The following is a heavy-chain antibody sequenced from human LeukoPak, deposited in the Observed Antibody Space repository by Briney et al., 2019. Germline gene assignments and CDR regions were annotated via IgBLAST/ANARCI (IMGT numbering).Heavy chain of an antibody. CDR3: ARDAVSTVTAGGIDY. J-gene: IGHJ4*02. D-gene: IGHD2-21*02. V-gene: IGHV1-18*01. CDR1: GYTSTSYG. CDR2: ISAYSGNT. Sequence: GASVKVSCKASGYTSTSYGISWVRQAPGQGLEWMAWISAYSGNTEYAENIQGRVTMTTDTSTSTAYMELRSLRSDDTAVYYCARDAVSTVTAGGIDYLGQGTLVTVSS.